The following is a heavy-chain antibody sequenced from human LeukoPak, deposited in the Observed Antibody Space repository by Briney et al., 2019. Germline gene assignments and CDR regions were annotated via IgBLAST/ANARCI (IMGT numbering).Heavy chain of an antibody. J-gene: IGHJ4*02. CDR1: GYSISSDYY. D-gene: IGHD4-17*01. V-gene: IGHV4-38-2*02. CDR2: ISPSGNT. Sequence: SETLSLTCTVSGYSISSDYYWGWIRQPPGRGLEWIGTISPSGNTYYNPSLKSRVTISVDTSRNQFSLKLSSMTAADTAVYYCARSIGSDYADYWGQGTLVTVSS. CDR3: ARSIGSDYADY.